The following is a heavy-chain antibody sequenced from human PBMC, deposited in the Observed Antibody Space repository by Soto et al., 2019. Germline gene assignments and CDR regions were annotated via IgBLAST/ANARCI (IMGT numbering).Heavy chain of an antibody. Sequence: QVQLVQSGAEVKKPGSSVKVSCKASGGTFSSYTISWVRQAPGQGLEWLGRIIPILGIANYAQKFQGRVTITADKSTSTAYMELSSLRSEDTAVCYCARGLATAHRLLDYWGQGTLVTVSS. V-gene: IGHV1-69*02. D-gene: IGHD3-16*01. J-gene: IGHJ4*02. CDR3: ARGLATAHRLLDY. CDR1: GGTFSSYT. CDR2: IIPILGIA.